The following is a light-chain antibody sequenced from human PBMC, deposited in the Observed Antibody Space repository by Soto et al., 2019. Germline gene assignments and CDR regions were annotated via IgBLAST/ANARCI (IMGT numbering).Light chain of an antibody. CDR3: QQYGRSPT. J-gene: IGKJ1*01. CDR1: QSVRSNY. V-gene: IGKV3-20*01. CDR2: DAS. Sequence: LFTQSPDTLSLSPGERATLSCRASQSVRSNYLAWYQQKLGQAPRLLIYDASRRATGIPDRFSGSGSGTDFTLTISRLEPEDFVEYYCQQYGRSPTFGQGTKVDIK.